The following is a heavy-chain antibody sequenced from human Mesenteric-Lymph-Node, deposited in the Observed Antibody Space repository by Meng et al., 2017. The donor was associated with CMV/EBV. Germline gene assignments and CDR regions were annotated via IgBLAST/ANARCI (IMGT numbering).Heavy chain of an antibody. CDR2: IKQDGSEK. Sequence: LSLTCAASGFTFSSYWMSWVRQAPGKGLEWVANIKQDGSEKYYVDSVKGRFTIPRDNAKNSLYLQMNSLRAEDTAVYYCARDRTRYGDTRYWGQGTLVTVSS. CDR1: GFTFSSYW. D-gene: IGHD4-17*01. CDR3: ARDRTRYGDTRY. J-gene: IGHJ4*02. V-gene: IGHV3-7*01.